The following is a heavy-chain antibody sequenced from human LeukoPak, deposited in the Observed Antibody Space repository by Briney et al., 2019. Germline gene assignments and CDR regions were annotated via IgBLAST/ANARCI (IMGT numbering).Heavy chain of an antibody. CDR2: ISKGGRTE. Sequence: GGSLRLSCAASGFTFSSYTMHWVRQAPGKGLEWVTFISKGGRTEDYTDSAKGRFSISRDNSNDTLHLQMNSLRPEDTAVYYCARDLEEDYSNWYFDLWGRGNLVTVSS. CDR3: ARDLEEDYSNWYFDL. V-gene: IGHV3-30*04. CDR1: GFTFSSYT. J-gene: IGHJ2*01. D-gene: IGHD2-15*01.